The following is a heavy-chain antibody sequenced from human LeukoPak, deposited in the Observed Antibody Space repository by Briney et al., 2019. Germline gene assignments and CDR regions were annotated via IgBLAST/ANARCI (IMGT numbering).Heavy chain of an antibody. Sequence: PGGSLRLSCAASGFTFSSYIMNWVRQAPGKGLEWVSSISSSSSYIYYADSVKGRFTISRDNSKNTLYLQMNSLRAEDTAVYYCAKNGYYDSSGYSDYWGQGTLVTVSS. CDR1: GFTFSSYI. CDR3: AKNGYYDSSGYSDY. D-gene: IGHD3-22*01. V-gene: IGHV3-21*04. J-gene: IGHJ4*02. CDR2: ISSSSSYI.